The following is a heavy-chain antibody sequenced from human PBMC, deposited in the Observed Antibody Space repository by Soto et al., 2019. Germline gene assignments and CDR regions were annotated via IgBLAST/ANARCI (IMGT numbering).Heavy chain of an antibody. D-gene: IGHD2-15*01. CDR1: GFTFSSYG. J-gene: IGHJ4*02. Sequence: QVQLVESGGGVVQPGRSLRLSCAASGFTFSSYGMHWVRQAPGKGLEWVAVISYDGSNKYYADSVKGRFTISRDNSKNTLELQMNSLRAEDRAVYYCAKDPCVAARTNHFDYWGQGTLVTVSS. V-gene: IGHV3-30*18. CDR3: AKDPCVAARTNHFDY. CDR2: ISYDGSNK.